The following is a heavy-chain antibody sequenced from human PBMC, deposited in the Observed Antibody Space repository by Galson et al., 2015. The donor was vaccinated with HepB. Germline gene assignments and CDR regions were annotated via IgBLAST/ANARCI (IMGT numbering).Heavy chain of an antibody. J-gene: IGHJ5*02. D-gene: IGHD3-10*01. CDR3: ARWGYGSGPGFDP. V-gene: IGHV3-74*01. Sequence: SLRLSCAASGFTFSRYWMHWVRQAPGKGLVWVSRINSDGSSTSYADSVKGRFTISRDNAKNTLYLQINSLRAEDTAVYYCARWGYGSGPGFDPWGQGILVTVSS. CDR2: INSDGSST. CDR1: GFTFSRYW.